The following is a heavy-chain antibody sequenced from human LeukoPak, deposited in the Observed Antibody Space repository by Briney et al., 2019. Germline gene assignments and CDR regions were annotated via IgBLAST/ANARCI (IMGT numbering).Heavy chain of an antibody. CDR2: INPNSGGT. CDR3: ARDGGNYPIVVVPAANWYFDL. CDR1: GYTFTGYY. V-gene: IGHV1-2*02. Sequence: ASVKVSCKASGYTFTGYYMHWVRQAPGQGLEWMGWINPNSGGTNYAQKFQGRVTMTRDMSTSTVYMELSSLRSEDTAVYYCARDGGNYPIVVVPAANWYFDLWGRGTLVTVSS. D-gene: IGHD2-2*01. J-gene: IGHJ2*01.